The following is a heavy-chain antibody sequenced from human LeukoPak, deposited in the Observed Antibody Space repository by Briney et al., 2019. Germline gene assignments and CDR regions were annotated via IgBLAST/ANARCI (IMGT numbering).Heavy chain of an antibody. Sequence: PGGSLRLSCAASGFIFSSYWMSWVRQAPGKGLEWVANIKQDGRERYYVDSVKGRFTISRDNAKNSLYLQMHSLRGEDTAVYYCAKDGQKWGTQNYYYYMDVWGKGTTVTISS. CDR2: IKQDGRER. D-gene: IGHD3-16*01. CDR3: AKDGQKWGTQNYYYYMDV. V-gene: IGHV3-7*01. J-gene: IGHJ6*03. CDR1: GFIFSSYW.